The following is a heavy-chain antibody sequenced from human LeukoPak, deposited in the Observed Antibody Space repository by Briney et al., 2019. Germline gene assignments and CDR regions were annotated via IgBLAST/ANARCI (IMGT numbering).Heavy chain of an antibody. CDR2: IIPIFGTA. J-gene: IGHJ3*02. Sequence: SVKVSCKASGGTFSSYAISWVRQAPGQGLEWMGGIIPIFGTANYAQKFQGRVTITADESTSTAYMELSSLRSEDTAVYYCARTDCSSTCCYEAGQGAFDIWGQGTMVTVSS. D-gene: IGHD2-2*01. CDR3: ARTDCSSTCCYEAGQGAFDI. V-gene: IGHV1-69*13. CDR1: GGTFSSYA.